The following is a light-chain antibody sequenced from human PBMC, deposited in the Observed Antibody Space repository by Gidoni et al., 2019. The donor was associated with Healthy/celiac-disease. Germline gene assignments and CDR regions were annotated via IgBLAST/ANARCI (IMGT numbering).Light chain of an antibody. CDR2: GAS. CDR1: QSVSSN. V-gene: IGKV3-15*01. Sequence: IVITQSPATLSVSPGERATLSCRASQSVSSNLAWYQQKPGQAPRLRIYGASTRATGIPARFSGSGSGTEFTLTISSLQSEDFAVYYCQQYNNWPPYTFGQGTKLEIK. CDR3: QQYNNWPPYT. J-gene: IGKJ2*01.